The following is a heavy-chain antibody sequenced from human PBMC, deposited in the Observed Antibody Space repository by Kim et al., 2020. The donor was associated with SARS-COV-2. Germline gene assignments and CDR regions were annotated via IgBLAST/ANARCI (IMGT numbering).Heavy chain of an antibody. CDR2: IIPIFGTA. CDR1: GGTFSSYA. CDR3: ARDPTVAGTGNAFAN. D-gene: IGHD6-19*01. Sequence: SVKVSCKASGGTFSSYAISWVRQAPGQGLEWMGGIIPIFGTANYAQKFQGRVTITADESTSTAYMELSSLRSEDTAVYYCARDPTVAGTGNAFANWGQGTLFTVSS. V-gene: IGHV1-69*13. J-gene: IGHJ3*02.